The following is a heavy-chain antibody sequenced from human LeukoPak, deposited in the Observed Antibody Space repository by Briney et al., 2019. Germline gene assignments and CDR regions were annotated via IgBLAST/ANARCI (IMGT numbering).Heavy chain of an antibody. CDR2: ISYDGSNK. CDR1: GFTFSIYG. V-gene: IGHV3-30*18. Sequence: GGSLRLSCAASGFTFSIYGMHLVRQAPGKGLEWVAVISYDGSNKYYADSVKGRFTISRDNSKNTLYLQMNSLRAEDTAVYYCAKALGYGGPFDYWGQGTLVTVSS. J-gene: IGHJ4*02. D-gene: IGHD4-23*01. CDR3: AKALGYGGPFDY.